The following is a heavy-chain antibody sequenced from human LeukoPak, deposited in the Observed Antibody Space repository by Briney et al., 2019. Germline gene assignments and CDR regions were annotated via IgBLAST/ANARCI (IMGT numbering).Heavy chain of an antibody. J-gene: IGHJ4*02. Sequence: ALVKVSCKASGYTFSRYYMHWVRQAPGQGLEWMGWINPNSGGTNYAQKFQGRVTMTRDTSISTAYMELSRLRSDDTAVYYCARGPGYSSSWYNYWGQGTLVTVSS. CDR3: ARGPGYSSSWYNY. CDR1: GYTFSRYY. V-gene: IGHV1-2*02. CDR2: INPNSGGT. D-gene: IGHD6-13*01.